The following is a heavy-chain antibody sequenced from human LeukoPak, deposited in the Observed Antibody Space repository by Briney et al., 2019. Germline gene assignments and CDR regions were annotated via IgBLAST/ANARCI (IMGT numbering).Heavy chain of an antibody. D-gene: IGHD6-13*01. CDR1: GFTFSSYS. V-gene: IGHV3-21*01. J-gene: IGHJ4*02. CDR3: ASNPPAAESY. Sequence: PGGSLRLSCAASGFTFSSYSMNWVRQAPGKGMEWVSSIRSSSSYVYYADSVKGRFTISRDNAKNSLYLQMNSLRAEDTAVYYCASNPPAAESYWGQGTLVTVSS. CDR2: IRSSSSYV.